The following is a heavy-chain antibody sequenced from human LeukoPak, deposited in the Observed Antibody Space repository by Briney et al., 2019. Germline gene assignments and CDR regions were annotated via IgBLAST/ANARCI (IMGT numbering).Heavy chain of an antibody. CDR3: ARLYYDILTGYYNFDY. CDR2: IKQDGSEK. D-gene: IGHD3-9*01. CDR1: GFTFSTYW. V-gene: IGHV3-7*01. Sequence: PGGSLRLSCAASGFTFSTYWMSWVRQAPGKGLEWVANIKQDGSEKYYVDSVKGRFTIYRDNAKNSLYLQMNSLRAEDTAVYYCARLYYDILTGYYNFDYWGQGTLVTVSS. J-gene: IGHJ4*02.